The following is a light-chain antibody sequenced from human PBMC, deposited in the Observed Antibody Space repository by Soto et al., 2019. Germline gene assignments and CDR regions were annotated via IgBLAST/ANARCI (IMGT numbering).Light chain of an antibody. CDR2: GAS. J-gene: IGKJ2*01. V-gene: IGKV3-20*01. CDR1: QSVSSSY. CDR3: QHYCSSPPYT. Sequence: EIVLTQSPGTLSLSPGERATLSCRASQSVSSSYLAWYQQKPGQAPRLLIYGASSRATGLPDRFSGSGSGTDFTLTISRLEPEDFAVYYCQHYCSSPPYTFGQGTKLEIK.